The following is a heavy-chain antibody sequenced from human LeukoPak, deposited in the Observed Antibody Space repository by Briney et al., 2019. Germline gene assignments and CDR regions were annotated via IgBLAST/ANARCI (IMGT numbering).Heavy chain of an antibody. J-gene: IGHJ4*02. Sequence: GGSLRLSCAASGFTVSSNYMSWVRQAPGKGLEWVSVIYSGGSTYYADSVKGRFTISRDNSKNTLYLQMNSLRAEDTAVYYCARDTSKSGFDYWGQGTLVTVSS. CDR3: ARDTSKSGFDY. V-gene: IGHV3-53*01. D-gene: IGHD2-2*01. CDR2: IYSGGST. CDR1: GFTVSSNY.